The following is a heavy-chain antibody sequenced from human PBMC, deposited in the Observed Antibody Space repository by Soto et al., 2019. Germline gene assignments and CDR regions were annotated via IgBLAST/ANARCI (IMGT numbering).Heavy chain of an antibody. Sequence: GEGLEWVSAITSGGGDTYYADSVRGRFTISRDNSKNTLYLQINSLRAEDTAVYYCAKVGSSSWYPHYYSAYWGQGTLVTVSS. J-gene: IGHJ4*02. CDR2: ITSGGGDT. CDR3: AKVGSSSWYPHYYSAY. D-gene: IGHD6-13*01. V-gene: IGHV3-23*01.